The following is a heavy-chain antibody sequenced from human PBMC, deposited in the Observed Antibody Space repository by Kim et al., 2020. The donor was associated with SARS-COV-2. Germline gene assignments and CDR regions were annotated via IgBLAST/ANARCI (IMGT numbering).Heavy chain of an antibody. J-gene: IGHJ6*02. CDR2: TYYRTKWYN. Sequence: SQTLSLTCAISGDSVSTKSGAWNWIRQSPSRGLEWLGRTYYRTKWYNDYAISVKSRITINPDTSKNQFSLQLNSVTPEDTAVYYCAKGNGGYYYAMDVWGQGTTVTVSS. CDR1: GDSVSTKSGA. CDR3: AKGNGGYYYAMDV. D-gene: IGHD3-10*01. V-gene: IGHV6-1*01.